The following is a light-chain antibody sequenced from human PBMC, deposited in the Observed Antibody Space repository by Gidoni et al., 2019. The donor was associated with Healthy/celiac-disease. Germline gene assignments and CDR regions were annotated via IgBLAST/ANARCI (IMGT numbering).Light chain of an antibody. V-gene: IGLV2-14*01. J-gene: IGLJ2*01. CDR1: SSDVGGYNY. CDR2: EVS. CDR3: SSYTSSSTLVV. Sequence: QSALTQPAPVSGSPGQSITISCTGTSSDVGGYNYVSWYQQHPGKAPKLMIYEVSNRPSGVPDRFSGSKSGNTASLTISGLQADDEADYYCSSYTSSSTLVVFGGGTKLTVL.